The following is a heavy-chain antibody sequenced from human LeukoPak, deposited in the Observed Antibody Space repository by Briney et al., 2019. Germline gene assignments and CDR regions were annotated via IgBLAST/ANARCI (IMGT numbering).Heavy chain of an antibody. D-gene: IGHD6-13*01. CDR2: IYYGGGT. Sequence: PSETLSLTCTVSGASFSSSTYYWGWIRQPPGKGLEWIGSIYYGGGTYYNPSLKSRVTMSVDTSQKQFSLKLSSVTAADTAVYYCARHAGGIEAAGTRPFDYWGQGTLVTVSS. CDR1: GASFSSSTYY. J-gene: IGHJ4*02. CDR3: ARHAGGIEAAGTRPFDY. V-gene: IGHV4-39*01.